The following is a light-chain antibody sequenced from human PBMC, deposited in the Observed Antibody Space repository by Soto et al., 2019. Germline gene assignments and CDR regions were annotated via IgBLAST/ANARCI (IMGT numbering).Light chain of an antibody. Sequence: QSVLTQPPSASGTPGQRVTISCSGRSANIGNNFVCWYQQLPGTAPKFMIYEVSKRPLGVPDRFSGSKSGNTASLTVSGLQDEDEADYYCSSYAGSNNLVFGGGTQLTVL. J-gene: IGLJ2*01. V-gene: IGLV2-8*01. CDR3: SSYAGSNNLV. CDR1: SANIGNNF. CDR2: EVS.